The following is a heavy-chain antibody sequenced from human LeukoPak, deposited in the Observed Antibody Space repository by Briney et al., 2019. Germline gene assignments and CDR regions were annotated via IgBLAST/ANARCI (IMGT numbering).Heavy chain of an antibody. CDR2: INQDASAK. D-gene: IGHD5-12*01. Sequence: PGGSLRLSCAASGFTLSSHWMTWVRQAPGKGLEWVANINQDASAKYYVASVRGRFTISRDNAKNSIYLQMNSLRVDDTAVYYCARWDIQGTAHQLDYWGQGTLVTVSS. CDR1: GFTLSSHW. J-gene: IGHJ4*02. CDR3: ARWDIQGTAHQLDY. V-gene: IGHV3-7*01.